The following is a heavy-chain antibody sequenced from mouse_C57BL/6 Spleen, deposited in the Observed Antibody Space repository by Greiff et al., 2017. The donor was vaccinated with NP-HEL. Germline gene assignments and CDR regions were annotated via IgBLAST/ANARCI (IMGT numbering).Heavy chain of an antibody. CDR1: GYTFTDYY. J-gene: IGHJ1*03. CDR3: ADMVTTGYFDD. V-gene: IGHV1-26*01. D-gene: IGHD2-2*01. Sequence: EVQLQQSGPELVKPGASVKISCKASGYTFTDYYMNWVKQSHGQSLEWIGDINPNNGGTSYNQKFKGKATVTVDKSSSTAYMELRSLTSEDSAVYYCADMVTTGYFDDWGKGTTVTVSA. CDR2: INPNNGGT.